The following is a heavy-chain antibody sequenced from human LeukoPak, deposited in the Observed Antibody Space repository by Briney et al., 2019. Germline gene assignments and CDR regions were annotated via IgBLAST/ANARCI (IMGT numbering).Heavy chain of an antibody. Sequence: SETLSHTCTVSGGSISSYYWSWIRQPPGKGLQWIGYIYYSGSTNYNPSLKSRVTISVDTSKNQFSLKLSSVTAADTALYFCARHRSMQWELDAFHIWCQGTMVTVSS. D-gene: IGHD1-26*01. CDR2: IYYSGST. CDR3: ARHRSMQWELDAFHI. CDR1: GGSISSYY. J-gene: IGHJ3*02. V-gene: IGHV4-59*08.